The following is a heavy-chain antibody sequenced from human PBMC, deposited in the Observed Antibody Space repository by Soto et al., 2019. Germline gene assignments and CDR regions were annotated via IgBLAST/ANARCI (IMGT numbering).Heavy chain of an antibody. CDR1: GYTFTSYD. Sequence: ASVKVSCKASGYTFTSYDINWVRQATGQGPEWMGWMNPNSGNTGYAQKFQGRVTMTRNTSISTAYMELSSLRSEDTAVYYCARDLGVSTGYYYYGMDVWGQGTTVTVSS. V-gene: IGHV1-8*01. CDR3: ARDLGVSTGYYYYGMDV. D-gene: IGHD4-17*01. CDR2: MNPNSGNT. J-gene: IGHJ6*02.